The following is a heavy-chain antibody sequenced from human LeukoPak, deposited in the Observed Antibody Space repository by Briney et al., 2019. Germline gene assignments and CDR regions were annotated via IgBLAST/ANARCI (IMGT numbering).Heavy chain of an antibody. D-gene: IGHD5-12*01. CDR1: GGSISSSSYY. CDR3: ARGVATKGTYFDY. CDR2: IYYSGST. V-gene: IGHV4-39*07. J-gene: IGHJ4*02. Sequence: PSETLSLTCTVSGGSISSSSYYWGWIRQPPGKGLEWIGSIYYSGSTYYNPSLKSRVTISVDTSKNQFSLKLSSVTAADTAVYYCARGVATKGTYFDYWGQGTLVTVSS.